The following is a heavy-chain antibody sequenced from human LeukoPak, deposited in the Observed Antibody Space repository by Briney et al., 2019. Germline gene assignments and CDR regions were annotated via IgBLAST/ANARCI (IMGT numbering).Heavy chain of an antibody. Sequence: GGSLRLSCAASGFTFSSYGMHWVRQAPGKGLEWVAVISYDGSNKYYADSVKGRFTISRDNSKNTLYLQMNSLRAEDTAVYYCAKDRSGWELGLDYYYGMDVWGQGTTVTVSS. J-gene: IGHJ6*02. D-gene: IGHD1-26*01. CDR1: GFTFSSYG. V-gene: IGHV3-30*18. CDR3: AKDRSGWELGLDYYYGMDV. CDR2: ISYDGSNK.